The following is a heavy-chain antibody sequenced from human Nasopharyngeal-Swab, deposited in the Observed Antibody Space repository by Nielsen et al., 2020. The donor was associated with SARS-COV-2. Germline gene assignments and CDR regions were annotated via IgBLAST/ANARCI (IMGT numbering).Heavy chain of an antibody. CDR2: INHSGST. V-gene: IGHV4-34*01. CDR1: SGSFSEYN. Sequence: SETLSLTCAVFSGSFSEYNWNWIRQPPGKGLEWIGEINHSGSTNCNPSLKSRVTLSVDTSMNQFSLELRSVTAADTAVYYCARGLSGIVPAPILGLGPYYYYYYMDVWGKGTTVTVSS. CDR3: ARGLSGIVPAPILGLGPYYYYYYMDV. D-gene: IGHD2-2*01. J-gene: IGHJ6*03.